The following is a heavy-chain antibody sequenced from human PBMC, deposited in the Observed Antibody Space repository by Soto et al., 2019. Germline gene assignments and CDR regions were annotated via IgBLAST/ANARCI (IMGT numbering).Heavy chain of an antibody. CDR1: GGSISSNGY. D-gene: IGHD3-10*01. CDR3: ARDRPGTQHYFDY. Sequence: SETLSLTCTVSGGSISSNGYWGWIRQSPGKGLEWIGSIYYSGNTSYNPSLKSRITISMDTSTNQFSLRVTSVTAADTAVYYCARDRPGTQHYFDYWGLGNMVTVCS. CDR2: IYYSGNT. J-gene: IGHJ4*02. V-gene: IGHV4-39*02.